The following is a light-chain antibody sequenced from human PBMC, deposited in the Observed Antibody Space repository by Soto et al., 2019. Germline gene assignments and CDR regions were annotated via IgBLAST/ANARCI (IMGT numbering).Light chain of an antibody. CDR1: SSDVGGYNY. J-gene: IGLJ2*01. V-gene: IGLV2-14*01. CDR3: SSYTISSPLV. Sequence: QSALTQPASVSGSPGQSITISCTGTSSDVGGYNYVSWYQQHPGKAPKLMIYEVSNRPSGVSNRFSGSKSRNTASLTISGLQAADDADYYCSSYTISSPLVFGGGTKVTVL. CDR2: EVS.